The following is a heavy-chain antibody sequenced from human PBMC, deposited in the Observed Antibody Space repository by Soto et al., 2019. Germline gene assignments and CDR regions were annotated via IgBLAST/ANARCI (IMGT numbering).Heavy chain of an antibody. Sequence: LRLSCAASGFTFSNAWMSWVRQAPGKGLEWVGRIKSKTDGGTTDYAAPVKGRFTISRDDSKNTLYLQMNSLKTEDTAVYYCTTDHLITMQSPNYYGMDVWGQGTTVTVSS. J-gene: IGHJ6*02. CDR1: GFTFSNAW. V-gene: IGHV3-15*01. CDR2: IKSKTDGGTT. D-gene: IGHD3-10*01. CDR3: TTDHLITMQSPNYYGMDV.